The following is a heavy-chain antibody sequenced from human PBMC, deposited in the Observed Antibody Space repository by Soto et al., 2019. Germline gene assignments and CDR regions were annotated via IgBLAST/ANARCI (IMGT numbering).Heavy chain of an antibody. CDR1: GFTFTSYH. J-gene: IGHJ4*02. CDR3: ARDYNWAVDY. D-gene: IGHD1-1*01. V-gene: IGHV1-46*01. Sequence: QVQLVQSGAEVKKPGASLKVSCKASGFTFTSYHMHWLRQAPGQGLQWMGIIQPRDHSITHAQKFQGRVSMTWDTSTSTVYMELSSLRSDDTAVYYCARDYNWAVDYWGQGTLVTVSS. CDR2: IQPRDHSI.